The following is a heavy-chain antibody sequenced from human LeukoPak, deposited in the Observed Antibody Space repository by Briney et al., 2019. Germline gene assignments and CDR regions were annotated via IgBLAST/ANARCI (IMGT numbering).Heavy chain of an antibody. D-gene: IGHD3-10*01. J-gene: IGHJ4*02. V-gene: IGHV4-38-2*02. CDR3: ARAFPPYGSGSYSTLYYFDY. CDR1: GYSISSGYY. Sequence: SETLSLTCTVSGYSISSGYYWGWIRQPPGKGLEWIGSIHHSGSTYYNPSLKSRVTISVDTSKNQFSLKLSSVTAADTAVYYCARAFPPYGSGSYSTLYYFDYWGQGTLVTVSS. CDR2: IHHSGST.